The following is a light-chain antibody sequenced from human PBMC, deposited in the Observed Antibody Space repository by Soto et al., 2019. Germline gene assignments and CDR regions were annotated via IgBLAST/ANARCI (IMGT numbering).Light chain of an antibody. CDR3: QQRHMWPIT. V-gene: IGKV3-20*01. CDR1: QSVSSRY. CDR2: GAS. Sequence: EIVLTQSPGTLSLSPGESATLSCRASQSVSSRYLGWYQQRPGQAPRLLIYGASSRATGIPDRFSGSGSGTDFTLTISRLEPEDFAVYYCQQRHMWPITFGQGTRLEIK. J-gene: IGKJ5*01.